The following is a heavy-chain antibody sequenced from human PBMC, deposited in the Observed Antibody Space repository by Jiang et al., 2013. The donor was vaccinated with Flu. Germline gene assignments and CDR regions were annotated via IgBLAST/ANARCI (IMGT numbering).Heavy chain of an antibody. D-gene: IGHD3-9*01. J-gene: IGHJ3*02. Sequence: AEVKKPGGLDVEGLPARLLDTPSQVILCIGCARPPGQRLEWMGWSNAGNGNTKYSQKFQGRVTITSDTSASTAYMELSSLTSEDTAVYYCARVLLSNYEILTGYPRADAFDIWGQGTMVTVSS. CDR1: DTPSQVIL. V-gene: IGHV1-3*01. CDR2: SNAGNGNT. CDR3: ARVLLSNYEILTGYPRADAFDI.